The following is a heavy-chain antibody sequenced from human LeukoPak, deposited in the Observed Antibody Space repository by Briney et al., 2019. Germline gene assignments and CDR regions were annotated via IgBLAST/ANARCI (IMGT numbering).Heavy chain of an antibody. D-gene: IGHD4-17*01. V-gene: IGHV5-51*01. Sequence: GESLKISFKGSGYSFTSYWIGWVRQMPGKGMGWMGIIYPGDSDTRYSPSFQGQVTIAADKSISTAYLQWSSLKASDTAMYYCARRGLREYYFDYWGQGTLVTVSS. CDR1: GYSFTSYW. CDR3: ARRGLREYYFDY. J-gene: IGHJ4*02. CDR2: IYPGDSDT.